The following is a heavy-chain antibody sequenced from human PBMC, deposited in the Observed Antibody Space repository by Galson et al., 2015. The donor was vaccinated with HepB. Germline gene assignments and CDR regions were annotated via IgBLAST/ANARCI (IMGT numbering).Heavy chain of an antibody. D-gene: IGHD3-10*01. Sequence: SLRLSCAASGFTFSSYAMSWVRQAPGKGLEWVSAISGSDGSTYYADSVKGRFTISRDNSKNTLYLQMNSLRAEDTAVYYCAKDMLWFGELLFDYWGQGTLVTVSS. V-gene: IGHV3-23*01. CDR3: AKDMLWFGELLFDY. CDR2: ISGSDGST. J-gene: IGHJ4*02. CDR1: GFTFSSYA.